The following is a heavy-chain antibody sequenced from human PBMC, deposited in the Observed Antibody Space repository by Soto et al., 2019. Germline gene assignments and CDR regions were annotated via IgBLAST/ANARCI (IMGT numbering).Heavy chain of an antibody. CDR1: GFTVSSNY. CDR3: ASNWIHEGLAN. D-gene: IGHD1-1*01. J-gene: IGHJ4*02. V-gene: IGHV3-53*01. Sequence: GGSLRLSCAASGFTVSSNYMSRVRQAPGNGLEWDSVIYSCGITYYADSVKGRFTISRDNSKNTLYLQRNSLRAEDTAVYSCASNWIHEGLANWGQGTLVTVSS. CDR2: IYSCGIT.